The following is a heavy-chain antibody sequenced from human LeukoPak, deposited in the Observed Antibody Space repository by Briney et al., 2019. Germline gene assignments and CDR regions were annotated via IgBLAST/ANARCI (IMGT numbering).Heavy chain of an antibody. V-gene: IGHV5-51*01. CDR2: IYPGDSDT. CDR3: ARHPLHYDSSGYYSHDAFDI. D-gene: IGHD3-22*01. CDR1: GYSFTSYW. J-gene: IGHJ3*02. Sequence: GESLKISCKGSGYSFTSYWIGWVRQMPGKGLGWMGIIYPGDSDTRYSPSFQGQVTISADKSISTAYLQWSSLKASDTAMYYCARHPLHYDSSGYYSHDAFDIWGQGTMVTVSS.